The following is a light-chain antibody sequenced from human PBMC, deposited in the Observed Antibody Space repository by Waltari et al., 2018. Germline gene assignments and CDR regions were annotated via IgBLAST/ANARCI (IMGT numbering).Light chain of an antibody. Sequence: DIRMTQSPSSLSASVGDRVIITCRASQNIDNYLNWYQQKPGRAPKLLIYAASSLQSGVPSGFTGSRSGTDFTLTISSLQPEDFATYYCQQSYNTPWTFGQGTKVEIE. V-gene: IGKV1-39*01. CDR3: QQSYNTPWT. CDR2: AAS. J-gene: IGKJ1*01. CDR1: QNIDNY.